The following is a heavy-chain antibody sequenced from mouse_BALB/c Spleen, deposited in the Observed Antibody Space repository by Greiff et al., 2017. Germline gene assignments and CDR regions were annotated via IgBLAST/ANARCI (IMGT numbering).Heavy chain of an antibody. V-gene: IGHV5-12-2*01. D-gene: IGHD2-1*01. Sequence: EVQRVESGGGLVQPGGSLKLSCAASGFTFSSYTMSWVRQTPEKRLEWVAYISNGGGSTYYPDTVKGRFTISRDNAKNTLYLQMSSLKSEDTAMYYCARHGGYGNYDFDYWGQGTTLTVSS. CDR2: ISNGGGST. CDR3: ARHGGYGNYDFDY. CDR1: GFTFSSYT. J-gene: IGHJ2*01.